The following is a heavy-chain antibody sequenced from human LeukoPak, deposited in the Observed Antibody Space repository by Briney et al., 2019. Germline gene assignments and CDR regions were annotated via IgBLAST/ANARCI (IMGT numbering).Heavy chain of an antibody. Sequence: ASVKVSCKASGYTFTGYYMHWVRPAPGQGLGWMGWINPNSGGTNYAQKFQGRVTMTRDTSISTAYMELSRLRSDDTAVYYCARGERIAAAGTTPHWGQGTLVTVSS. CDR2: INPNSGGT. D-gene: IGHD6-13*01. CDR1: GYTFTGYY. V-gene: IGHV1-2*02. J-gene: IGHJ4*02. CDR3: ARGERIAAAGTTPH.